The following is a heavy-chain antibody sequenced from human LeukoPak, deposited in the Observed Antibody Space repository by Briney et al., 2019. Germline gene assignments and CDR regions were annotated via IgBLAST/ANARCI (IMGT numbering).Heavy chain of an antibody. V-gene: IGHV3-23*01. CDR2: ISDSGSLT. J-gene: IGHJ4*02. Sequence: GGSLRLSCAASGFAFSNLAMGWVRQAPGQGLEWVSVISDSGSLTYYADSVKGRFTISRDNSKNTLFLQMNSLRAEDTAVYYCARANIGNYFAYWGQGTLVTVSS. CDR3: ARANIGNYFAY. D-gene: IGHD1-1*01. CDR1: GFAFSNLA.